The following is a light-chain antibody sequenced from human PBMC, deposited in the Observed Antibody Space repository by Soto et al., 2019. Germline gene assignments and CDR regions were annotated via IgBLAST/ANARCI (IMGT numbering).Light chain of an antibody. CDR2: GAS. CDR3: QHNYTNVWT. J-gene: IGKJ1*01. Sequence: DIQVTQSPSSLSASVGDRVTITCRASQSISNYLNWYQQKPGKAPNLLIYGASSQQRVVPSRFSGSGSGTDFTLTIISLQPEDFATYYWQHNYTNVWTFGLGTKVELE. V-gene: IGKV1-39*01. CDR1: QSISNY.